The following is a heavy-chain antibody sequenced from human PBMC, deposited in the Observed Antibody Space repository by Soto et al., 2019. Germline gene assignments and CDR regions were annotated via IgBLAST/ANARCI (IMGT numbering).Heavy chain of an antibody. Sequence: GGSLRLSCAASGFSFSSYAMSWVHQAPGKGLEWVSAISGSGGSTHYADSVKGRFTISRDNSKNTLYLQMNSLRAEDTAVYYCAKTQTDCTNGVCYTYVDYWGQGTLVTVSS. CDR3: AKTQTDCTNGVCYTYVDY. V-gene: IGHV3-23*01. D-gene: IGHD2-8*01. J-gene: IGHJ4*02. CDR1: GFSFSSYA. CDR2: ISGSGGST.